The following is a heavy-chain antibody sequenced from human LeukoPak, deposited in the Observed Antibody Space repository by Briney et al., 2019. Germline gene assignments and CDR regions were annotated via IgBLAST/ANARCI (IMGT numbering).Heavy chain of an antibody. J-gene: IGHJ4*02. V-gene: IGHV3-23*01. CDR3: AKEFNRGLPDY. D-gene: IGHD2-21*01. Sequence: GGSLRLSCVASGFTFSSYAMSWVRQAPGKGLECVSVISGSGRTTDYADSVKGRFTISRDNSKNTLYLQMSSLRAEDTAVYYCAKEFNRGLPDYWGQGTLVTVPS. CDR2: ISGSGRTT. CDR1: GFTFSSYA.